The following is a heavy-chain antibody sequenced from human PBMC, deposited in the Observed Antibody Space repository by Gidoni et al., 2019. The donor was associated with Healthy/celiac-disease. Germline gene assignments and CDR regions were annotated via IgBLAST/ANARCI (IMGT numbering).Heavy chain of an antibody. CDR2: ISYDGSNK. V-gene: IGHV3-30-3*01. Sequence: QVQLVESGGGVVQPGRSLGLPCAASGFTFSSYAMHWVRQAPGKGLEWVAVISYDGSNKYYADSVKGRFTISRDNSKNTLYLQMNSLRAEDTAVYYCARDGPGDFVVVTVARYYFDYWGQGTLVTVSS. D-gene: IGHD2-21*02. CDR3: ARDGPGDFVVVTVARYYFDY. J-gene: IGHJ4*02. CDR1: GFTFSSYA.